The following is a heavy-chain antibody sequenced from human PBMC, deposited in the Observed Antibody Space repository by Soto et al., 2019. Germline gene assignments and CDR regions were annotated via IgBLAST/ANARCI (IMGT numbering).Heavy chain of an antibody. CDR3: ARTSITVVRGVPLVYFDY. CDR2: VYYSGST. Sequence: SETLSLTCTVSGDSITYKYWSWIRQPPGKGLEWIGYVYYSGSTNYNPSLESRVTISADTSKNQLSLKLTSMTAADTAVYICARTSITVVRGVPLVYFDYWGQGTLVTVSS. V-gene: IGHV4-59*12. CDR1: GDSITYKY. J-gene: IGHJ4*02. D-gene: IGHD3-10*01.